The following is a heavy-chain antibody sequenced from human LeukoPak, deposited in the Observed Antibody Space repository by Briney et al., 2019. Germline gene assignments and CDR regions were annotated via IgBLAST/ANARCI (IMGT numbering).Heavy chain of an antibody. J-gene: IGHJ5*02. CDR1: GGSISSSSYY. CDR3: ARLEQWLGNWFDP. V-gene: IGHV4-39*01. D-gene: IGHD6-19*01. Sequence: SETLSLTCTVSGGSISSSSYYWGWIRQPPGKGLEWIGSIYYSGSTYYNPSLKSRVTISVDTSKNQFSLKLSSVTAADTAVYYCARLEQWLGNWFDPWGQGTLVTVSS. CDR2: IYYSGST.